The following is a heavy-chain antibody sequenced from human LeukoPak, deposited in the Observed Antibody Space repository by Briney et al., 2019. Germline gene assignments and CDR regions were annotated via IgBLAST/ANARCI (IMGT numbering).Heavy chain of an antibody. Sequence: PGGSLRLSCAASGFTFSSYGMSWVRQAPGKGLEWVSAISGSGGSTYYADSVKGRFTISRDNSKNTLYLQMNSLRAEDTAVYYCAKGRGWYSSSWFALDFDYWGQGTLVTVSS. D-gene: IGHD6-13*01. CDR2: ISGSGGST. V-gene: IGHV3-23*01. J-gene: IGHJ4*02. CDR3: AKGRGWYSSSWFALDFDY. CDR1: GFTFSSYG.